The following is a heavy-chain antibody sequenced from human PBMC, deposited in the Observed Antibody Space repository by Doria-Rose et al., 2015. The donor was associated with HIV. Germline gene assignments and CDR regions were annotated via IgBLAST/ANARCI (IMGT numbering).Heavy chain of an antibody. CDR1: GFTFSSYS. J-gene: IGHJ4*02. V-gene: IGHV3-48*02. Sequence: EVQLVESGGGLVQPGGSLRLSCVASGFTFSSYSMNWVRQAPGKGLEWLSYISSTSSTIYSADSVKGRFTISRDNAKNSLYLQMNSLTDEDTAVYYCARDGPSYYFDYWGQGTLVTVSS. CDR2: ISSTSSTI. CDR3: ARDGPSYYFDY.